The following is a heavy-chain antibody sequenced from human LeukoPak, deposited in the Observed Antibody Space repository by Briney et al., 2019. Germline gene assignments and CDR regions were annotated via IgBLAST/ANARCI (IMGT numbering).Heavy chain of an antibody. D-gene: IGHD3-22*01. Sequence: GASLRLSCAASGFTFSNYAMSWVRQAPGKGLEWVSSISSSSSYIYYADSVKGRFTISRDNAKNSLYLQMNSLRAEDTAVYYCASRSGYYYYYYGMDVWGQGTTVTVSS. V-gene: IGHV3-21*01. CDR2: ISSSSSYI. J-gene: IGHJ6*02. CDR3: ASRSGYYYYYYGMDV. CDR1: GFTFSNYA.